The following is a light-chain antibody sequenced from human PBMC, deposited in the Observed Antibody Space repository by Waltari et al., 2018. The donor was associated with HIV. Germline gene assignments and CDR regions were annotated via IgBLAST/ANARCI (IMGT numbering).Light chain of an antibody. V-gene: IGKV1-5*03. CDR1: KSIGYY. CDR3: QQYDSFPWT. J-gene: IGKJ1*01. Sequence: DIQMTQSPSTLSASVGDGVTITCRASKSIGYYMAWYQQKPGKAPKLLIFKASSLGNGVPSRFSGRGSGTEFTLTISSLQPDDLATYYCQQYDSFPWTFGPGTKMEIK. CDR2: KAS.